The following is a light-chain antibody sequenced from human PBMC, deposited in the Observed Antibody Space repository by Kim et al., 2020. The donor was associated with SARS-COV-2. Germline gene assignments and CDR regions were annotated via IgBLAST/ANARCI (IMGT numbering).Light chain of an antibody. V-gene: IGLV2-8*01. J-gene: IGLJ1*01. CDR3: CAYAGLSTLV. CDR2: EVT. CDR1: SSDIGEYDF. Sequence: QSVLTQPPSASGSPGQSVTITCTGTSSDIGEYDFVSWYQQRPGQVPKLVIYEVTKRPSGVPDRFSGSKSGNTASLTVSGLQSEDEAQYYCCAYAGLSTLVFGTGTKVTVL.